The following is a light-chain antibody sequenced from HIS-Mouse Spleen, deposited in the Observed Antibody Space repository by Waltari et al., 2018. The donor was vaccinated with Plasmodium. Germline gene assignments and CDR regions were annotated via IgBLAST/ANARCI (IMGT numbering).Light chain of an antibody. CDR3: QQYGSSPIT. CDR2: GAS. J-gene: IGKJ5*01. CDR1: QSVSSSY. V-gene: IGKV3-20*01. Sequence: EIVLTQSPATLSLSPGERATLSCMASQSVSSSYLAWYQQKPGQAPRRLILGASSRATGISDRFSGSGSGTDFTLTISRLEPEDFAVYYCQQYGSSPITFGQGTRLEIK.